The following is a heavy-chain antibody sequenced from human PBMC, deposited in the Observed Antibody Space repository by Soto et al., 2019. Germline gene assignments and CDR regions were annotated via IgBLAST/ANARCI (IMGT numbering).Heavy chain of an antibody. CDR1: GGSISSYY. CDR2: IYYSGST. J-gene: IGHJ6*01. V-gene: IGHV4-59*01. CDR3: AGSSSWYAGFYYYYYCGMDV. D-gene: IGHD6-13*01. Sequence: SETLSLTCTVSGGSISSYYWSWIRQPPWKGLEWIGYIYYSGSTNYNPSLKSRVTISVDTSKNQFSLKLSSVTAADTAVYYCAGSSSWYAGFYYYYYCGMDVWGQGTTVTVSS.